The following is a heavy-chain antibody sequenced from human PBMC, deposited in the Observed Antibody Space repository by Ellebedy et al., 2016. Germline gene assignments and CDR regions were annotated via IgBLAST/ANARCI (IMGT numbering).Heavy chain of an antibody. Sequence: ASVKVSCKASGYNFITYGIAWVRQAPGQGLEWMGWISVYSGMTDYAQKFQGRVTMTTDTSTNTVYMELRGLRSDDTAVYYCAREQGTTVTSGRFEAWGQGTLVTVSS. CDR1: GYNFITYG. D-gene: IGHD4-17*01. CDR3: AREQGTTVTSGRFEA. CDR2: ISVYSGMT. V-gene: IGHV1-18*04. J-gene: IGHJ5*02.